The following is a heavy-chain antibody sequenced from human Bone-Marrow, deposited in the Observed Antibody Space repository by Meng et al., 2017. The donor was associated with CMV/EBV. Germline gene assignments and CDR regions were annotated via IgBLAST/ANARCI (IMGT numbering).Heavy chain of an antibody. CDR1: GYTFTSYD. CDR3: AREVGVIVSYASDI. J-gene: IGHJ3*02. V-gene: IGHV1-8*03. Sequence: ASVKVSCKASGYTFTSYDINWVRQATGQGLEWTGWMNPNSGNTGYAQKFQGRVTITRDTSISTAYMELSRLRYDDTAVYYCAREVGVIVSYASDIWGQGTMVTVSS. CDR2: MNPNSGNT. D-gene: IGHD3-16*02.